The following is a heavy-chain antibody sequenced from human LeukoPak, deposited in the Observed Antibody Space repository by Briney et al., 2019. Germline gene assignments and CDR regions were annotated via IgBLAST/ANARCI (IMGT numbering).Heavy chain of an antibody. V-gene: IGHV3-64D*09. Sequence: AGSLRLSCSASGFTFSTYFMHWVRQAPGKGLEYVSAISSNGGSTYYADSVKGRFTISRDNSKNTLYLQMSSLRAEDTAVYHCVKDDSYYYDSSGYPHWGQGTLVTVSS. D-gene: IGHD3-22*01. CDR2: ISSNGGST. J-gene: IGHJ4*02. CDR1: GFTFSTYF. CDR3: VKDDSYYYDSSGYPH.